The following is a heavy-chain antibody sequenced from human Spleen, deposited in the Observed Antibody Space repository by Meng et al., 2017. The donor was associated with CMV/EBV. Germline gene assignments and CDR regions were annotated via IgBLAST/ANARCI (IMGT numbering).Heavy chain of an antibody. CDR1: GGPVNSGTYY. V-gene: IGHV4-61*01. Sequence: SETLSLTCTVSGGPVNSGTYYWTWIRQPPGKGLEWIGEINHSGSTNYNPSLKSRVTISEDTSKNQFSLKLSSVTAADTAVYYCARGGSSWQNFDYWGQGTLVTVSS. CDR3: ARGGSSWQNFDY. CDR2: INHSGST. J-gene: IGHJ4*02. D-gene: IGHD2-2*01.